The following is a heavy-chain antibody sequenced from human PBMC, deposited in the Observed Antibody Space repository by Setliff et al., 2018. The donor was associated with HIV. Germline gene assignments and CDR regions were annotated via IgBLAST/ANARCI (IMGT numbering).Heavy chain of an antibody. V-gene: IGHV1-2*04. J-gene: IGHJ4*02. D-gene: IGHD3-22*01. CDR3: ARGMDYYDTSGYYQYYFDY. CDR1: GYTFTSYG. Sequence: GASVKVSCKASGYTFTSYGISWLRQAPGQGLEWMGWINPKSDGTNYAQKFQGWITMTRDTSISTAYMELSRLRSDDTAVYYCARGMDYYDTSGYYQYYFDYWGQGTLVTVSS. CDR2: INPKSDGT.